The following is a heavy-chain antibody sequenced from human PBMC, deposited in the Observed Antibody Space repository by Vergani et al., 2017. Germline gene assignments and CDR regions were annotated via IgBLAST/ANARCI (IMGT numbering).Heavy chain of an antibody. D-gene: IGHD6-13*01. J-gene: IGHJ2*01. V-gene: IGHV5-51*03. CDR1: GYSFTSYW. CDR3: AREKGYSSSWYGDAFDI. Sequence: EVQLVLSGAEVKKPGESLKISCKGSGYSFTSYWIGWVRQMPGKGLEWMGIIYPGDSDTRYSPSFQGQVTISADKSISTAYLQWSSLKASDTAMYYCAREKGYSSSWYGDAFDIWGRGTLVTVSS. CDR2: IYPGDSDT.